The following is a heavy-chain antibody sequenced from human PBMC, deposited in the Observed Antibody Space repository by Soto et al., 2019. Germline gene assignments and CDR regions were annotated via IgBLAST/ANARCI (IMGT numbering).Heavy chain of an antibody. CDR2: VSHDGRNT. J-gene: IGHJ4*02. Sequence: VQLVESGGGVVQPGRSLRLSCAASGFTFSDYAMHWVRQAPGKGLEWVAVVSHDGRNTHYADSVKGRFTISRDSSKNTVSLEMTSLRAEDRAVYYCARGGRQWLVACDFNYWGQGALGTVSS. V-gene: IGHV3-30*03. CDR3: ARGGRQWLVACDFNY. CDR1: GFTFSDYA. D-gene: IGHD6-19*01.